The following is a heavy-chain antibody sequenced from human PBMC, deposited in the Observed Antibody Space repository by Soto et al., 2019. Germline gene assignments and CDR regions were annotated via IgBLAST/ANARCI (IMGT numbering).Heavy chain of an antibody. J-gene: IGHJ4*02. CDR2: VYDSGST. Sequence: QVQLQESGPGLVKPSETLSLTCTVSGGSISSYYWSWIRQPPGNGLEYIGYVYDSGSTNYNPSLKSRVTISLDTSKNQFSLKLSSVTAADTAVYYCARSYDSSGRPRHYFDYWGQGALVTVSS. CDR3: ARSYDSSGRPRHYFDY. V-gene: IGHV4-59*01. D-gene: IGHD3-22*01. CDR1: GGSISSYY.